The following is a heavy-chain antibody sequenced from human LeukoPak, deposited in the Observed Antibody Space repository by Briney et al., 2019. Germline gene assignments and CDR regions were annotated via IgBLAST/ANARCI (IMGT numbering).Heavy chain of an antibody. CDR3: ARLPLHYYDSSGYSFDY. Sequence: SQTLSLTCTVSGGSISSGSYYWSWIRQPAGKGLEWIGRIYTSGSTNYNPSLKSRVTISVDTSKNQFSLKLSSVTAADTAVYYCARLPLHYYDSSGYSFDYWGQGTLVTVSS. CDR1: GGSISSGSYY. D-gene: IGHD3-22*01. J-gene: IGHJ4*02. CDR2: IYTSGST. V-gene: IGHV4-61*02.